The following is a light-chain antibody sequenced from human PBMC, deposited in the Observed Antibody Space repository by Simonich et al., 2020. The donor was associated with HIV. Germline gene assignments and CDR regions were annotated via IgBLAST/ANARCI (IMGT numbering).Light chain of an antibody. J-gene: IGLJ2*01. CDR1: SSNIGAGYD. CDR2: GNS. V-gene: IGLV1-40*01. Sequence: QSVLTQPPSVSGAPGQRVTISCTGSSSNIGAGYDVQWYQQLPGTAPKLFIYGNSNRPSGVPDRFSGSKSGTSASLAITGLQAEDEADYYCQSYDSSLSVVFGGGTKLTVL. CDR3: QSYDSSLSVV.